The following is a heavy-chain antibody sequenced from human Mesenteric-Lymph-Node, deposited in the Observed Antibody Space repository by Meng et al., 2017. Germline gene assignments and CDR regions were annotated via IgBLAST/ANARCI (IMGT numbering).Heavy chain of an antibody. V-gene: IGHV3-23*01. J-gene: IGHJ4*02. CDR3: AKSLYYYDSRGYQPLDY. D-gene: IGHD3-22*01. Sequence: GESLKISCAASGFSFSNYVMTWVRQAPGKGLEWVSIISDSGDSTYYAASVKGRFTISRDNSRSTLHLQMNSLRVEDTAVYYCAKSLYYYDSRGYQPLDYWGQGTLVTVSS. CDR2: ISDSGDST. CDR1: GFSFSNYV.